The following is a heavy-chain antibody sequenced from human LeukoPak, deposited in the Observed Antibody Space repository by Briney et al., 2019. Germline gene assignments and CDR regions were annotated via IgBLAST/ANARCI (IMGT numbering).Heavy chain of an antibody. V-gene: IGHV1-24*01. CDR3: ATGVSSGYPFDY. Sequence: ASVKVSCTVSGYTLTELSMHWVRQAPGKGLEWMGGFDPEDGETIYAQKFQGRVTMTEDTSTDTAYMELSSLRSEDTAVYYCATGVSSGYPFDYWGQGTLVTVSS. CDR1: GYTLTELS. J-gene: IGHJ4*02. D-gene: IGHD3-22*01. CDR2: FDPEDGET.